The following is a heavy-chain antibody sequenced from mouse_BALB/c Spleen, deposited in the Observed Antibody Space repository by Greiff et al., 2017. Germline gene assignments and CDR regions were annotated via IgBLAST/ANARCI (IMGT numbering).Heavy chain of an antibody. Sequence: VQVVESGPDLVAPSQSLSITCTVSGFSLTSYGVHWVRQPPGKGLEWLVVIWSDGSTTYNSALKSRLSISKDNSKSQVFLKMNSLQTDDTAMYYCARHEDYGNYYAMDYWGQGTSVTVSS. D-gene: IGHD2-1*01. J-gene: IGHJ4*01. CDR2: IWSDGST. CDR1: GFSLTSYG. V-gene: IGHV2-6-2*01. CDR3: ARHEDYGNYYAMDY.